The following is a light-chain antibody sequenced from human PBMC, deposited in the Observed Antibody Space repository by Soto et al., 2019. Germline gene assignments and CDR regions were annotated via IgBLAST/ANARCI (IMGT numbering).Light chain of an antibody. Sequence: IVLTQSPGTLSLSPVERATLSCRASQSVSNNYLAWYQQKPGQAPRPLIYGASNRATGIPDRFSGSGSGTDFTLTISRLEPEDFAVYYCQQYGSSGTFGQGTKVDI. V-gene: IGKV3-20*01. J-gene: IGKJ1*01. CDR2: GAS. CDR1: QSVSNNY. CDR3: QQYGSSGT.